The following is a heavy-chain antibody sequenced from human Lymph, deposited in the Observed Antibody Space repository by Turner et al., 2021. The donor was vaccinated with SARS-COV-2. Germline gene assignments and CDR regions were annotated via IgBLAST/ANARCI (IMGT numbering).Heavy chain of an antibody. CDR3: ARGSGSYLSAFDI. J-gene: IGHJ3*02. CDR1: GSTFSTYA. V-gene: IGHV3-30*04. Sequence: QLQLVESGGGVVQPGRSLRLSCAASGSTFSTYAIYWVRQTHGKGLGWVAVISYEGFNKYYSDSVKGQFTISRDNSKNTLYLQMSSLRAEDTAVYYCARGSGSYLSAFDIWGQGTMVTVSS. D-gene: IGHD1-26*01. CDR2: ISYEGFNK.